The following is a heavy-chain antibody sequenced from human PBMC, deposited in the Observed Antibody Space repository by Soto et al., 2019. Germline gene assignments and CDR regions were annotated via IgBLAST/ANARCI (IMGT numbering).Heavy chain of an antibody. Sequence: QPGGSLRLSCAASGFTVSSSYMSWVRQAPGKGLEWVSTIYTPGSTYYADSVKGRFTISRDISKNTLHLQMNSLRADDTAVYYCARGLVGSTTAFDYWGQGTLVTVSS. CDR3: ARGLVGSTTAFDY. CDR2: IYTPGST. J-gene: IGHJ4*02. D-gene: IGHD1-26*01. V-gene: IGHV3-53*01. CDR1: GFTVSSSY.